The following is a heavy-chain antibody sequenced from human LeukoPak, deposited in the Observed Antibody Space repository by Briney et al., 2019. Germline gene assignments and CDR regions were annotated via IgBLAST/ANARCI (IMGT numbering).Heavy chain of an antibody. J-gene: IGHJ4*02. D-gene: IGHD5-18*01. CDR1: GFPLSSYA. Sequence: GGSLRLSCAVSGFPLSSYAMSWVRQAPGKGLEWVSATSSSDAGTYYADSVRGRFTISRDNSKNTLYLQMDSLRAEDTATYYCATYRQIQVPFEFWGQGTLVTVSS. V-gene: IGHV3-23*01. CDR2: TSSSDAGT. CDR3: ATYRQIQVPFEF.